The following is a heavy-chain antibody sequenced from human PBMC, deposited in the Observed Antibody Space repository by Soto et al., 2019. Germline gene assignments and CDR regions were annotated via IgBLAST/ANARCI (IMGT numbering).Heavy chain of an antibody. Sequence: QVQLVESGGGVVQPGRSLRLSCAASGFTFSSYAMHWVRQAPGKGLEWVAVISYDGSNKYYADSVKGRFTISRDNSKNTLYLQMNSLRAEDTAVYYCVSLLEMASRYGMDVWGQGTTVTVSS. J-gene: IGHJ6*02. D-gene: IGHD5-12*01. CDR2: ISYDGSNK. V-gene: IGHV3-30-3*01. CDR1: GFTFSSYA. CDR3: VSLLEMASRYGMDV.